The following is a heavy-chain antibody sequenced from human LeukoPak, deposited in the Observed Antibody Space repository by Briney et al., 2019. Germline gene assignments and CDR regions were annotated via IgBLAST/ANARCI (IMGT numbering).Heavy chain of an antibody. V-gene: IGHV4-34*01. CDR3: ARAEVAFDI. Sequence: SETLSLTCAVYGGSFSGYYWSWIRQPPGKGLEWIGEINHSGSTNYNPSLKSRVTISVNTSKNQFSLKLSSVTAADTAVYYCARAEVAFDIWGQGTIVTVSS. CDR1: GGSFSGYY. J-gene: IGHJ3*02. CDR2: INHSGST.